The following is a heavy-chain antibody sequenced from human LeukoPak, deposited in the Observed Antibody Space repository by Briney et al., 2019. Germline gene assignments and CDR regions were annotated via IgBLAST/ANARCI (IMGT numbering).Heavy chain of an antibody. J-gene: IGHJ6*03. D-gene: IGHD6-6*01. CDR1: GGSISNYY. Sequence: PSETLSLTCTVSGGSISNYYWSWIRQPPGKGPEWIGYIYYSGSTKYNPSLKSRVTISVDTSKNQFSLRLSSVTAADTAVYYCARDWGVSARPGYMDVWGKGTTVTVSS. CDR3: ARDWGVSARPGYMDV. CDR2: IYYSGST. V-gene: IGHV4-59*01.